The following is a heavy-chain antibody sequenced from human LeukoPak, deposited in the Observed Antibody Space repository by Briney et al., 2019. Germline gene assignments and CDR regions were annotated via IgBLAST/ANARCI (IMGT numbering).Heavy chain of an antibody. D-gene: IGHD3-22*01. CDR3: ARENPSGYYNRPIDY. J-gene: IGHJ4*02. CDR1: GGSISSVNW. CDR2: IFHSGTT. V-gene: IGHV4-4*02. Sequence: SETLSLTCAVSGGSISSVNWWSWVRQPPGKGLEWIGKIFHSGTTDYNPSLKGRVTMSVDTSKNQFSLKLSSVTAADTAIYYCARENPSGYYNRPIDYWGQGTLVTVSS.